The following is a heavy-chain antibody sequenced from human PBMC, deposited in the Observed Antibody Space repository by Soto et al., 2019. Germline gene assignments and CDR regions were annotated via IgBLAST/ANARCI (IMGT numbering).Heavy chain of an antibody. CDR3: ARAGVVGSPRDVDY. Sequence: QVQLVQSGAEVKKPGSSVKVSCKASGGTFSSYAFNWVRQAPGQGLEWMGGIIPIFGTANYAQKFQGRVTITADESTSTAYLALSSLTSDDTAVYYCARAGVVGSPRDVDYWGQGTLVTVSS. CDR2: IIPIFGTA. D-gene: IGHD1-26*01. J-gene: IGHJ4*02. CDR1: GGTFSSYA. V-gene: IGHV1-69*01.